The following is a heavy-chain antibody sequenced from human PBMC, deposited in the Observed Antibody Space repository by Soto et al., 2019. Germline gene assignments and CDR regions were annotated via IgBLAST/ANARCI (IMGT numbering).Heavy chain of an antibody. D-gene: IGHD2-15*01. CDR1: GGSISSYY. CDR2: IYYSGST. V-gene: IGHV4-59*01. J-gene: IGHJ4*02. CDR3: ARVGACSGGSCYTIDY. Sequence: SETLSLTCTVSGGSISSYYWSWIRQPPGKGLEWIGYIYYSGSTNYNPSLKSRVTISVDTSKNQFSLKLSSVTAADTAVYYCARVGACSGGSCYTIDYWGQGTLVTVSS.